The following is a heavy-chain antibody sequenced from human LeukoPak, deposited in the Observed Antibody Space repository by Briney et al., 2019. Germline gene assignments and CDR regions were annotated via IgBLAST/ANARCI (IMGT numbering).Heavy chain of an antibody. CDR2: IDPNSGAT. CDR1: GYTFSSYD. J-gene: IGHJ4*02. Sequence: ASVKVSCTASGYTFSSYDVNWVRQASGQGLEWMGWIDPNSGATKYAQKFQGRVTMTRDTSISTAYMELSRLRSDDTAVYYCARVQGPDYDFWSGSYGQRSYFDYWGQGTLVTVSS. V-gene: IGHV1-2*02. D-gene: IGHD3-3*01. CDR3: ARVQGPDYDFWSGSYGQRSYFDY.